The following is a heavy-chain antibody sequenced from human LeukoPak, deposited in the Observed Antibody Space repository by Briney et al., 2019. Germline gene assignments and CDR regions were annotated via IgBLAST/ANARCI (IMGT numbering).Heavy chain of an antibody. J-gene: IGHJ4*02. D-gene: IGHD3-22*01. V-gene: IGHV4-34*01. CDR3: ARVKTEAYYYDSSGYPDY. Sequence: SETLSLTCAVYGGSFSGYYWSWIRQPPGKGLEWIGEINHGGSTNYNPSLKSRVTISVDTSKNQFSLKLSSVTAADTAVYYCARVKTEAYYYDSSGYPDYWGQGTLVTVSS. CDR2: INHGGST. CDR1: GGSFSGYY.